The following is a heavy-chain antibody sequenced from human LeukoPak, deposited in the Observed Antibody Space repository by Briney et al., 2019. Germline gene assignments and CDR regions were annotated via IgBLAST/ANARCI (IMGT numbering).Heavy chain of an antibody. CDR2: IYYSGST. Sequence: PSETLSRTCTVSGGSISSYYWSWIRQPPGKGLEWIGYIYYSGSTNYNPSLKSRVTISLDTSKNQSSLKLSSVTAADTAVYYCARVIWGAVDYWGQGTLVTVSS. V-gene: IGHV4-59*01. CDR3: ARVIWGAVDY. J-gene: IGHJ4*02. CDR1: GGSISSYY. D-gene: IGHD3-16*01.